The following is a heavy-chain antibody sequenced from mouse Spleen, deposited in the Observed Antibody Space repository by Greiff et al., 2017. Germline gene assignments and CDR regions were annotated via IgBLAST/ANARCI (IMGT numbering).Heavy chain of an antibody. CDR3: ARYYYGSSYEGFAY. J-gene: IGHJ3*01. V-gene: IGHV1-76*01. CDR1: GYTFTDYY. CDR2: IYPGSGNT. Sequence: QVQLKESGAELVRPGASVKLSCKASGYTFTDYYINWVKQRPGQGLEWIARIYPGSGNTYYNEKFKGKATLTAEKSSSTAYMQLSSLTSEDSAVYFCARYYYGSSYEGFAYWGQGTLVTVSA. D-gene: IGHD1-1*01.